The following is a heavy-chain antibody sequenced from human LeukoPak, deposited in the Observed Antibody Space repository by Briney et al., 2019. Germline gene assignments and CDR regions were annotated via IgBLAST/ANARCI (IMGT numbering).Heavy chain of an antibody. J-gene: IGHJ4*02. Sequence: PGGSLRLSCAASGFTFSSYAMHWVRQAPGKGLEWVAVISYDGSNKYYADSVKGRFTISRDNSKNTLYLQMNSLRAEDTAVYYCARVARDGYSYWGQGTLVTVSS. CDR2: ISYDGSNK. CDR3: ARVARDGYSY. V-gene: IGHV3-30-3*01. CDR1: GFTFSSYA. D-gene: IGHD5-24*01.